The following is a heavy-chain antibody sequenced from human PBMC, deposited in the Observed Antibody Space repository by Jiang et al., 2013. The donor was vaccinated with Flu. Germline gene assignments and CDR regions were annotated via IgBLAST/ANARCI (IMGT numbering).Heavy chain of an antibody. V-gene: IGHV6-1*01. CDR3: ARETGGLQGYFDL. CDR1: GDSVSSNDAT. D-gene: IGHD7-27*01. J-gene: IGHJ4*02. CDR2: TYSRSKWYH. Sequence: QTLSLTCVISGDSVSSNDATWNWIRQSPSRGLEWLGRTYSRSKWYHDYAKSVEGRITINPDTAKNQFSLRLNSATPDDAAVYYCARETGGLQGYFDLWGRGTLVT.